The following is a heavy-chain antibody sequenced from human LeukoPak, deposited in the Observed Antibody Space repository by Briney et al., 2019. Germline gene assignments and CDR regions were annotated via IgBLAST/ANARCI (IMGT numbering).Heavy chain of an antibody. V-gene: IGHV3-74*01. CDR2: IESNGLT. J-gene: IGHJ5*01. CDR3: ARAATYFYGSVTYDWFES. CDR1: GFTFSSYW. D-gene: IGHD3-10*01. Sequence: PGGSLRLFCEASGFTFSSYWMHWVRQIPWKGLMWVSRIESNGLTLYADSVRDRFTISRDNGKNTIYLQMNSLRVDDTAIYYCARAATYFYGSVTYDWFESWGQGTLVTVSS.